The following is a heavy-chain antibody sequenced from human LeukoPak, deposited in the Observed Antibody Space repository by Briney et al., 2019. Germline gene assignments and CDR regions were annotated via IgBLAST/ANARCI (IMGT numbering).Heavy chain of an antibody. V-gene: IGHV3-9*01. CDR2: ISWNSGSI. CDR3: AKDGTYYYDSSGYYQD. Sequence: GRSLRLSCAASGFTFDDYAMHWVRQAPGKGLEWVSGISWNSGSIGYADSVKGRFTISRDNAKNSLYLQMNSLRAEDTALYYCAKDGTYYYDSSGYYQDWGQGTLVTVSS. J-gene: IGHJ4*02. D-gene: IGHD3-22*01. CDR1: GFTFDDYA.